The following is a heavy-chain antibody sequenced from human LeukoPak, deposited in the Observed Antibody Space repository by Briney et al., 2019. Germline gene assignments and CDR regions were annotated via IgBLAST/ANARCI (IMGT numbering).Heavy chain of an antibody. Sequence: PSQTLSLTCTVSGGSISSGGYYWSWIRQHPGKGLEWIGYIYYSGSTYYNPSLKSRFTISVDTSKNQFSLKLSSVTAADTAVYYCAREVREDGGSAVIEGNYFDYWGQGTLVTVSS. CDR3: AREVREDGGSAVIEGNYFDY. J-gene: IGHJ4*02. D-gene: IGHD1-1*01. CDR2: IYYSGST. CDR1: GGSISSGGYY. V-gene: IGHV4-31*03.